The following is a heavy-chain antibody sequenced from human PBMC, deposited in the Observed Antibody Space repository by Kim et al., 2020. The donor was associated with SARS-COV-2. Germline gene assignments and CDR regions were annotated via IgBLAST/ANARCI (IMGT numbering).Heavy chain of an antibody. CDR1: GGTFSSYA. J-gene: IGHJ3*02. V-gene: IGHV1-69*13. D-gene: IGHD3-10*01. CDR3: ARDSGIYGSGGPKDAFDI. Sequence: SVKVSCKASGGTFSSYAISWVRQAPGQGLEWMGGIIPIFGTANYAQKFQGRVTITADESTSTAYMELSSLRSEDTAVYYCARDSGIYGSGGPKDAFDIWGQGTMVTVSS. CDR2: IIPIFGTA.